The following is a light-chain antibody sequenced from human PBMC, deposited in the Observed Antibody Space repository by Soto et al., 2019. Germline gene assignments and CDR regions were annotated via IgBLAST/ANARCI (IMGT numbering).Light chain of an antibody. V-gene: IGKV1-5*01. CDR3: QQLTSYLRST. CDR2: AAS. Sequence: DIQMTQSPSTLSGSVGDRVTITCRASQTISSWLAWYQQKPGKAPKLLIFAASSLQSGAPSRFSGSGSGTDFTLTISSLQPEDFATYHCQQLTSYLRSTFGQGTRLEIK. J-gene: IGKJ5*01. CDR1: QTISSW.